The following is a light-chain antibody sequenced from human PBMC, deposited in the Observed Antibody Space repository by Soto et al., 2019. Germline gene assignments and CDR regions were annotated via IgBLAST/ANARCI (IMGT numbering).Light chain of an antibody. Sequence: DMEMTQSPSSLSASVGDRVTITCRARQSISNYLNWYQHKPGKVPMLLIYAASSLQSRVSTRFSGNRSGTDFTLTTNSLQPEDFAAYYYHQSYGTPLTSGRGTKIEIK. CDR1: QSISNY. CDR2: AAS. J-gene: IGKJ4*01. CDR3: HQSYGTPLT. V-gene: IGKV1-39*01.